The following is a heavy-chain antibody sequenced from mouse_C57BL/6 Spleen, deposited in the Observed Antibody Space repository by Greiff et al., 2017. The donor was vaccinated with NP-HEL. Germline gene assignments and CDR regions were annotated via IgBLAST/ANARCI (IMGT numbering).Heavy chain of an antibody. Sequence: EVKLVESGGGLVQPGGSLSLSCAASGFTFTDYYMSWVRQPPGKALEWLGFIRNKANGYTTEYSASVKGRFTISRDNSQSILYLQMNALRAEDSATYYCARFPPNWGYYYAMDYWGQGTSVTVSS. V-gene: IGHV7-3*01. J-gene: IGHJ4*01. CDR1: GFTFTDYY. CDR3: ARFPPNWGYYYAMDY. D-gene: IGHD4-1*01. CDR2: IRNKANGYTT.